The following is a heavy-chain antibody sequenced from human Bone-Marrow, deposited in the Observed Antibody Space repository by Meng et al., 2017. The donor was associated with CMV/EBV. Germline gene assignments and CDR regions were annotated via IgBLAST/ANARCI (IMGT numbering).Heavy chain of an antibody. CDR2: INHSGST. J-gene: IGHJ4*02. CDR3: ARGPLSSGWYR. V-gene: IGHV4-34*01. Sequence: SETLSLTCAVYGGSFSGYYWSWIRQPPGKGLEWIEEINHSGSTNYNPSLKSRVTISVDTSKNQFSLKLSSVTAADTAVYYCARGPLSSGWYRWGPGNRVTGAS. D-gene: IGHD6-19*01. CDR1: GGSFSGYY.